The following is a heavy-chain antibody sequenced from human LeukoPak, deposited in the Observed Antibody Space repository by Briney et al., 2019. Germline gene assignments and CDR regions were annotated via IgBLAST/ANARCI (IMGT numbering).Heavy chain of an antibody. CDR2: IGYDGVNK. J-gene: IGHJ4*02. Sequence: GGSLRLSCTASGFTFSSYPMHWVRQAPGKGLEWVAVIGYDGVNKFYTDSVKGRFTISRDDSKSTLYLQMDSLRAEDTAVYYCARDSSSWFYFDYWGQGTLVTVSS. CDR1: GFTFSSYP. CDR3: ARDSSSWFYFDY. V-gene: IGHV3-30*04. D-gene: IGHD6-13*01.